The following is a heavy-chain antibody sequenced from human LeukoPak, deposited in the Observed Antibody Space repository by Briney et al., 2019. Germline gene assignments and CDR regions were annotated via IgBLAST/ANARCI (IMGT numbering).Heavy chain of an antibody. CDR1: GFTFRDYY. J-gene: IGHJ4*02. CDR3: ARYFNSNGYSSLRGDY. V-gene: IGHV3-11*04. D-gene: IGHD3-22*01. CDR2: ISSSAGTI. Sequence: GGSLRLSCAASGFTFRDYYMSWIRQAPGKGLEWISYISSSAGTIHYVDSVKGRFTISRDNAKNSLFLQMNSLRAEDTAVYYCARYFNSNGYSSLRGDYWGQGTLVTVSS.